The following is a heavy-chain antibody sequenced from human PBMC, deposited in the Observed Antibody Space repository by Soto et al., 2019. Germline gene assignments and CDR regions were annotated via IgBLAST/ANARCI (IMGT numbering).Heavy chain of an antibody. Sequence: ASVKVSCKASGGTFSSYTISWVRQAPGQGLEWMGRIIPILGIANYAQKFQGRVTITADKSTSTAYMELSSLRSEDTAVYYCARERLLRFLEWLSPFDYWGQGTLVTVSS. J-gene: IGHJ4*02. CDR1: GGTFSSYT. V-gene: IGHV1-69*04. D-gene: IGHD3-3*01. CDR2: IIPILGIA. CDR3: ARERLLRFLEWLSPFDY.